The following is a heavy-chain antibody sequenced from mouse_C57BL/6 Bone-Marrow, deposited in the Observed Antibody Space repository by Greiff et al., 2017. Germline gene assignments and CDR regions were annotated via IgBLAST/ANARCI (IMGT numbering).Heavy chain of an antibody. D-gene: IGHD2-4*01. Sequence: VKLQQPGAELVKPGASVKLSCKASGYTFTSYWMHWVQQRPGRGLEWIGRIDPNSGGTKYTAQFTSKATLTVDKPSSTAYMQLSSLTSEDAAVYYCARCRLRRFLTFDYWGQGTTLTVAS. V-gene: IGHV1-72*01. CDR3: ARCRLRRFLTFDY. CDR1: GYTFTSYW. CDR2: IDPNSGGT. J-gene: IGHJ2*01.